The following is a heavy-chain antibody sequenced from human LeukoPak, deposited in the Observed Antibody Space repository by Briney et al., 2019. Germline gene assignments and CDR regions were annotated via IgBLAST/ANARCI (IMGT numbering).Heavy chain of an antibody. V-gene: IGHV3-20*04. D-gene: IGHD4-17*01. CDR3: ATESTTVIPVNWFDP. CDR2: INWNGGST. Sequence: GGSLRLSCTASGFTFDDFDMNWVRQAPGKGLEWVSGINWNGGSTGYADSVKGRFTISRDNAKNLLYLQMNSLRAEDTAVYYCATESTTVIPVNWFDPWGQGTLVTVSS. J-gene: IGHJ5*02. CDR1: GFTFDDFD.